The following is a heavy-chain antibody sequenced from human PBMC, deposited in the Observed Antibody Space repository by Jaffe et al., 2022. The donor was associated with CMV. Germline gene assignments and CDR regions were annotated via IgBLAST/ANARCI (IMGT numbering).Heavy chain of an antibody. V-gene: IGHV4-39*01. CDR2: IYYSGST. J-gene: IGHJ3*02. CDR3: ARQDWGSTVYAFDI. D-gene: IGHD3-16*01. Sequence: QLQLQESGPGLVKPSETLSLTCTVSGGSISSSSYYWGWIRQPPGKGLEWIGSIYYSGSTYYNPSLKSRVTISVDTSKNQFSLKLSSVTAADTAVYYCARQDWGSTVYAFDIWGQGTMVTVSS. CDR1: GGSISSSSYY.